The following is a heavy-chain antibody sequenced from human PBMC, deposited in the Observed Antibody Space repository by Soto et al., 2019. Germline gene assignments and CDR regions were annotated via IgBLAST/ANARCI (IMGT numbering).Heavy chain of an antibody. D-gene: IGHD3-16*01. CDR2: MFNSGGT. J-gene: IGHJ4*02. CDR1: GGSVSSPYYY. Sequence: QVQLQESGPGLVKPSETLSLTCTVSGGSVSSPYYYWSWIRQSPGKALEWIGCMFNSGGTKYNPSLKSRVTIAGDMSENQFSLKVYSVTAADTAVYYCARENRIGMILYWSQGTLVTVSS. CDR3: ARENRIGMILY. V-gene: IGHV4-61*01.